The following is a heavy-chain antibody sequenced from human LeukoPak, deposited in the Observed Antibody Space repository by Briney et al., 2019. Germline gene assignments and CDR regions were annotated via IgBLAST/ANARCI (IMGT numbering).Heavy chain of an antibody. Sequence: ASVKVSCKASEYSFNDYYIYWVRQAPGQGLEWMGGINPKSGGTKYAQNFQGRVTMTRDTSISTAHMELSRLRSDDTAVYYCARVSLRGYDGDYWGQGTLVTVSP. CDR2: INPKSGGT. J-gene: IGHJ4*02. D-gene: IGHD5-18*01. CDR1: EYSFNDYY. V-gene: IGHV1-2*02. CDR3: ARVSLRGYDGDY.